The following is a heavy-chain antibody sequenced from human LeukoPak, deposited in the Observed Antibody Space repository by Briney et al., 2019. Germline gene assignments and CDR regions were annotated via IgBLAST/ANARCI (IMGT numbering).Heavy chain of an antibody. CDR3: TRVQAGRAGLMDV. D-gene: IGHD6-13*01. V-gene: IGHV3-74*01. CDR1: GFTLSSYW. CDR2: IDPEGSTT. Sequence: PGGSLRLSCAASGFTLSSYWMHWVRQAPGEGLVWVSRIDPEGSTTNYADSVKGRFTTSRDNAKNTLYLQMNSLRAEDTALYYCTRVQAGRAGLMDVWGRGTTVTVSS. J-gene: IGHJ6*02.